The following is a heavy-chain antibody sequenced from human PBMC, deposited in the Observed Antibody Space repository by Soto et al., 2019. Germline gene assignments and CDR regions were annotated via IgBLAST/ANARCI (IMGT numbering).Heavy chain of an antibody. J-gene: IGHJ2*01. Sequence: EVQLVESGGGLVQPGGSLRLSCAASGFTFSSYSMNWVRQAPGKGLEWVSYISSSSSTIYYADSVKGRFTISRDNAKNSLYLQMNSLRDEDTAVYYCARGTLGGSGSYHHCWYFDLWGRGTLVTVSS. D-gene: IGHD3-10*01. V-gene: IGHV3-48*02. CDR2: ISSSSSTI. CDR3: ARGTLGGSGSYHHCWYFDL. CDR1: GFTFSSYS.